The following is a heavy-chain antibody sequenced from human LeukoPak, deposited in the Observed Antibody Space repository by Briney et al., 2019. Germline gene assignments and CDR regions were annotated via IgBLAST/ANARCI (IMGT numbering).Heavy chain of an antibody. Sequence: ASVKVSCKASGYTFTCYYMHWVRQAPGQGLEWMGWINPNSGGTNYAQKFQGRVTMTRDTSISTAYMELSRLRSDDTAVYYCARDSPLYCSSTSCYGLPYYYYGMDVWGQGTTVTVSS. V-gene: IGHV1-2*02. J-gene: IGHJ6*02. CDR3: ARDSPLYCSSTSCYGLPYYYYGMDV. CDR2: INPNSGGT. D-gene: IGHD2-2*01. CDR1: GYTFTCYY.